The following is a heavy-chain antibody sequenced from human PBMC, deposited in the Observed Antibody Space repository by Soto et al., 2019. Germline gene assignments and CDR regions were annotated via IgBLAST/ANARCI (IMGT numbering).Heavy chain of an antibody. CDR3: AAGGGLPRYY. V-gene: IGHV4-59*04. CDR2: IYHSGST. J-gene: IGHJ4*02. CDR1: GGSIINYY. Sequence: PSETLSLTCTVSGGSIINYYWSWIRQPPGKGLEWIGYIYHSGSTYYNPSLKSRVTISVDRSKNQFSLKLSSVTAADTAVYYCAAGGGLPRYYWGQGTLVTVSS. D-gene: IGHD5-12*01.